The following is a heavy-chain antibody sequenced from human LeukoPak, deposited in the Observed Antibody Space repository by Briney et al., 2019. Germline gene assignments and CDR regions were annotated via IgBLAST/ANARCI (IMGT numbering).Heavy chain of an antibody. V-gene: IGHV4-59*08. CDR1: GGSISSSY. J-gene: IGHJ4*02. D-gene: IGHD6-13*01. Sequence: SETLSLTCTVSGGSISSSYWSWIRQPPRKGLEWFGYIYYSGSTNYNPSLKSRVTISVDTSKNQFSLKLSSVTAADTAVYYCARLDSSSWYADFDYWGQGTLVTVSS. CDR3: ARLDSSSWYADFDY. CDR2: IYYSGST.